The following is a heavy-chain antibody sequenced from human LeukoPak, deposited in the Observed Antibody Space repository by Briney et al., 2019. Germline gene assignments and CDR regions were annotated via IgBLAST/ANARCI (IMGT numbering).Heavy chain of an antibody. J-gene: IGHJ3*02. V-gene: IGHV3-21*01. CDR2: ISTSSSYI. D-gene: IGHD2-21*02. CDR3: ARSTSGDWYAFDI. CDR1: GFTFSSYS. Sequence: GGSLRLSCAASGFTFSSYSMNWVRQAPGKGLEWVSSISTSSSYIYYADSVKGRFTISRDNAKNSLYLQMNSLRAEDTAVYYCARSTSGDWYAFDIWGQGTMVTVSS.